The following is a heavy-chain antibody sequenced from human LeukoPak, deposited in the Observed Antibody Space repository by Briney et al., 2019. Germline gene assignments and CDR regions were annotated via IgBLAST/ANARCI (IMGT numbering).Heavy chain of an antibody. V-gene: IGHV3-23*01. CDR2: ISGSGGST. CDR1: GFTFSSYA. Sequence: GGSLRLSCAASGFTFSSYAMGWVRQAPGKGLEWVSAISGSGGSTYYADSVKGRFTISRDNSKNTLYLQMNSLRAGDTAVYYCAKGGRYTPLLFDYWGQGTLVTVSS. J-gene: IGHJ4*02. D-gene: IGHD5-24*01. CDR3: AKGGRYTPLLFDY.